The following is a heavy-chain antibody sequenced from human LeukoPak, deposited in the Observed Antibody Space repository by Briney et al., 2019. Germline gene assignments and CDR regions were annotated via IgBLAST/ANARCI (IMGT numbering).Heavy chain of an antibody. CDR3: ARHARRGFGELYG. J-gene: IGHJ4*02. D-gene: IGHD3-10*01. Sequence: PSETLSLTCTVSGGSISSGGYYWSWIRQPPGKGLEWIGYIYYSGSTNYNPSLKSRVTISVDTSKNQFSLKLSSVTAADTAVYYCARHARRGFGELYGWGQGTLVTVSS. CDR1: GGSISSGGYY. CDR2: IYYSGST. V-gene: IGHV4-61*08.